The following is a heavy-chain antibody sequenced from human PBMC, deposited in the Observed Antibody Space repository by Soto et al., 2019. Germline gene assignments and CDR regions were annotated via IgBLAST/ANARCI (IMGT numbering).Heavy chain of an antibody. J-gene: IGHJ6*02. CDR1: GFTFSRYW. V-gene: IGHV3-74*01. CDR3: ASNYAYAEGYYWYGIDV. Sequence: EVQLVESGGGLVLPGGSLRLSCAASGFTFSRYWMHWVRQAPGKGLVWVSRISSYGSDTHYADSVKGRFTISRDNAKNTLFVQMISLRAADTAVYYCASNYAYAEGYYWYGIDVWGPGTTVTVSS. D-gene: IGHD3-16*01. CDR2: ISSYGSDT.